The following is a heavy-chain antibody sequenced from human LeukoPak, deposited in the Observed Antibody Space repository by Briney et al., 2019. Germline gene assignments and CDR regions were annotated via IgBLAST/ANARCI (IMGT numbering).Heavy chain of an antibody. D-gene: IGHD3-10*01. CDR2: INPNSGGT. J-gene: IGHJ4*01. CDR3: ARDFGWGDGPDRFDY. Sequence: GASVKVSCKASGYTFTGYYMHWVRQAPGQGLEWMGWINPNSGGTNYAQKFQGRVTMTRDTSISTAYMELSRLRSDDTAVYYCARDFGWGDGPDRFDYWGQGTLGNVFS. CDR1: GYTFTGYY. V-gene: IGHV1-2*02.